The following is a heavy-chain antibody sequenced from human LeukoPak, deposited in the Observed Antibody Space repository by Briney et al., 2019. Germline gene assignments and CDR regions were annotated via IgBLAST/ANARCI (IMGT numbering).Heavy chain of an antibody. Sequence: ASVKVSCKASGYTFTSYAMNWVRQAPGQGLEWMGWISAYNGNTNYAQKLQGRVTMTTDTSTSTAYMELRSLRSDDTAVYYCARAATYSSSAFDPWGQGTLVTVSS. CDR2: ISAYNGNT. CDR3: ARAATYSSSAFDP. CDR1: GYTFTSYA. D-gene: IGHD6-13*01. J-gene: IGHJ5*02. V-gene: IGHV1-18*01.